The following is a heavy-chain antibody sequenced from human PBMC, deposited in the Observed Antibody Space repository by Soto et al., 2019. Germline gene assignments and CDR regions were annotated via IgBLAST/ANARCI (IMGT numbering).Heavy chain of an antibody. CDR3: ARDPYYYDSSGRGLWAFDI. D-gene: IGHD3-22*01. J-gene: IGHJ3*02. CDR1: GGTFSSYA. V-gene: IGHV1-69*12. Sequence: QVQLVQSGAEVKKPGSSVKVSCKASGGTFSSYAISWVRQAPGQGLEWMGGIIPIFGTANYAQKFQGRVTITADESTSTAYMELSSLRSEDTAVYYCARDPYYYDSSGRGLWAFDIWGQGTMVTVSS. CDR2: IIPIFGTA.